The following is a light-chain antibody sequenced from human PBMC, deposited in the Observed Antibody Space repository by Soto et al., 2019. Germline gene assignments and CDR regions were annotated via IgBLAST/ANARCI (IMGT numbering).Light chain of an antibody. CDR3: AAWDVSLMSLV. V-gene: IGLV1-44*01. CDR2: TNN. Sequence: QSVLTQPPSASGTPGQRVTISCSGSSSNIGSNTVNWYQQLPGMAPKLLIYTNNQRPSGVPDRFSVSKSATSGSLAISGPQSEDQADYYCAAWDVSLMSLVFGGGTELT. J-gene: IGLJ2*01. CDR1: SSNIGSNT.